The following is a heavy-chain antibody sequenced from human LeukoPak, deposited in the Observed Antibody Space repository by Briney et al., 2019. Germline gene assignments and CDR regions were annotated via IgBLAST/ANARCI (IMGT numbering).Heavy chain of an antibody. CDR3: ARDRGWFDP. V-gene: IGHV3-11*06. Sequence: GGSLRLSCAASGFTFSDYYMSWIRQAPGEGLEWVSHISNSGSYTYYADSVKGRFTISRDNSKNTLYLQMNSLRAEDTAVYYCARDRGWFDPWGLGTLVTVSS. CDR2: ISNSGSYT. CDR1: GFTFSDYY. J-gene: IGHJ5*02.